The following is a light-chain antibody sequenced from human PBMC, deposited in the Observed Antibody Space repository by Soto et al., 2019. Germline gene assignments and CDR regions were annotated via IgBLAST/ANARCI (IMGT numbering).Light chain of an antibody. CDR1: QSVSSN. CDR2: GAS. CDR3: QQSNNWPPPLT. V-gene: IGKV3-15*01. Sequence: EIVMTQSPATLSVSPGERATLSCRASQSVSSNLAWYQQKPGQAPRLLIYGASTRATGIPARFSGSGSGTEFTLTISSLQSEDFAVYYCQQSNNWPPPLTFGGGTKVEIK. J-gene: IGKJ4*01.